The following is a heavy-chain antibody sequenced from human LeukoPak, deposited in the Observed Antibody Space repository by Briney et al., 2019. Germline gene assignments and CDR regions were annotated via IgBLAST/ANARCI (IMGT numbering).Heavy chain of an antibody. CDR2: IYYSGST. V-gene: IGHV4-39*07. J-gene: IGHJ4*02. CDR1: GGSISSSSYY. Sequence: PSETLSLTCTVSGGSISSSSYYWGWIRQPPGKGLEWIGSIYYSGSTYYNPSLKSRVTISVDTSKNQFSLKLSSVTAADTAVYYCASGGGFGESYYWGQGTLVTVSS. CDR3: ASGGGFGESYY. D-gene: IGHD3-10*01.